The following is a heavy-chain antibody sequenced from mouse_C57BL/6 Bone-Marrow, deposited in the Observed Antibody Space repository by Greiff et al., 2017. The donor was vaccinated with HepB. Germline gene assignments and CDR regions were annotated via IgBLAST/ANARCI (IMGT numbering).Heavy chain of an antibody. CDR3: ARGAYYYGSSYGFAY. CDR1: GYTFTSYW. Sequence: QVQLQQPGAELVRPGTSVKLSCKASGYTFTSYWMHWVKQRPGQGLEWIGVIDPSDSYTNYNQKFKGKAKLTVDTSSSTAYMQLSSLTSEDSAVYYCARGAYYYGSSYGFAYWGQGTLVTVSA. D-gene: IGHD1-1*01. CDR2: IDPSDSYT. J-gene: IGHJ3*01. V-gene: IGHV1-59*01.